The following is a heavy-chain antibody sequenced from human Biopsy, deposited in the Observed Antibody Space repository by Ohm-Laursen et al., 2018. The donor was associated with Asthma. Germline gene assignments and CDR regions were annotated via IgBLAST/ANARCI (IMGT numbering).Heavy chain of an antibody. V-gene: IGHV3-30*03. J-gene: IGHJ4*02. D-gene: IGHD3-3*01. CDR1: GFSFNSYG. CDR2: MSFDGRQT. Sequence: SLRLSCAASGFSFNSYGMHWVRQAPGKGLEWVAVMSFDGRQTYYADSVKGRFTISRDNSKNTLYLQMNSLRAEDTAVYYCARVSALYDFWSGYSLYDYWGQGTLVTVSS. CDR3: ARVSALYDFWSGYSLYDY.